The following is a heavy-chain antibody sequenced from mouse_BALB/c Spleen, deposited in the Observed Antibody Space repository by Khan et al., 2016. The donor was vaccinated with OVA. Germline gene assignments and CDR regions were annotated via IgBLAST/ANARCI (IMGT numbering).Heavy chain of an antibody. D-gene: IGHD1-1*01. CDR2: INSSGST. CDR3: ATNYYGNTYWYVDD. J-gene: IGHJ1*01. Sequence: EVQLQESGPSLVNPAPTLSLTCSVSGDSITSGYWNWIRQFPGNKLEYIGYINSSGSTTYNPSLNSRISITRDTSYYHISLQLLSGTTEDDATYFCATNYYGNTYWYVDDWGAGTTVTVSS. V-gene: IGHV3-8*02. CDR1: GDSITSGY.